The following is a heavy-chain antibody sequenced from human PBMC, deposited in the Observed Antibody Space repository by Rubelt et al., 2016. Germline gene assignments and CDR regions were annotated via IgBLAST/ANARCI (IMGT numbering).Heavy chain of an antibody. V-gene: IGHV4-31*03. CDR3: ATIGHGGNYVVDH. D-gene: IGHD4-23*01. Sequence: QVQLQESGPGLVTPSQTLSLTCTVSGGSINSGGYSWSWIRQHPGKGLEWIGYVYYSGSTYYNPSLQSRVSLSIDTSKNQVARNLSALTGADTAVYYCATIGHGGNYVVDHWGQGTLVTVAS. CDR1: GGSINSGGYS. J-gene: IGHJ4*02. CDR2: VYYSGST.